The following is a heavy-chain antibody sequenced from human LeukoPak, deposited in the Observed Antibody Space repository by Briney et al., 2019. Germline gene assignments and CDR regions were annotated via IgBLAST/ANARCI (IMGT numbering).Heavy chain of an antibody. CDR3: ARTAGFLEWFSDYFDY. J-gene: IGHJ4*02. CDR1: GFTFSSYA. V-gene: IGHV3-7*01. D-gene: IGHD3-3*01. Sequence: GGSLRLSCAASGFTFSSYAMSWVRQAPGKGLEWVANIKQDGSEKYYGDSVKGRFTISRDNAKNSLYLQMNSLRAEDTAVYYCARTAGFLEWFSDYFDYWGQGTLVTVSS. CDR2: IKQDGSEK.